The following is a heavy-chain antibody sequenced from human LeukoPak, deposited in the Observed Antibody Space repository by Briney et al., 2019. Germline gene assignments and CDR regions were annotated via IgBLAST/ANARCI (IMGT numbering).Heavy chain of an antibody. CDR2: ISYDGSNK. J-gene: IGHJ4*02. V-gene: IGHV3-30*04. CDR3: AKEVVVRGFDY. Sequence: PGGSLRLSCAASGFTFSSYAMHWVRQAPGKGLEWLAVISYDGSNKYYADSVKGRFTISRDNSKNTLYLQMNSLRAEDTAVYYCAKEVVVRGFDYWGQGTLVTVSS. D-gene: IGHD3-10*01. CDR1: GFTFSSYA.